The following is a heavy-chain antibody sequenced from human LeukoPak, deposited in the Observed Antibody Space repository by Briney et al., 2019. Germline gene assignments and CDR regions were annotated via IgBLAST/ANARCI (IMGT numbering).Heavy chain of an antibody. CDR3: VRGYSFGPYGMDV. CDR2: ISDSGGST. D-gene: IGHD2-15*01. CDR1: GFTFSTYN. J-gene: IGHJ6*02. V-gene: IGHV3-64D*09. Sequence: GGSLRLSCVASGFTFSTYNMNWVRQAPGKGLEYVSAISDSGGSTYYADSVKGRFTISRDNSKNTLYLQMSSLRAEDTAVYFCVRGYSFGPYGMDVWGQGTTVTVSS.